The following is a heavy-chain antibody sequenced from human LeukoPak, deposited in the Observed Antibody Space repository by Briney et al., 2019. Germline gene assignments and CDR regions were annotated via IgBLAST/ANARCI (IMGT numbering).Heavy chain of an antibody. CDR3: AKEGRWPPDDYYFMDV. D-gene: IGHD4-23*01. V-gene: IGHV3-30*02. CDR2: IRYDGSNK. CDR1: GFIFSSSG. Sequence: GGSLRLSCAASGFIFSSSGMHWVRQAPGKGLEWMAFIRYDGSNKYYADSVKGRFTISRDNSKNTLYLQMNSLRAEDTAVYYCAKEGRWPPDDYYFMDVWGKGTTVTVSS. J-gene: IGHJ6*03.